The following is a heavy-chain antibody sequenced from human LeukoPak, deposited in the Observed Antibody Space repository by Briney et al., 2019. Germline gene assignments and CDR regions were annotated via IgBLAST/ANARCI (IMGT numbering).Heavy chain of an antibody. CDR3: ARLTSPIYGSGSYYKYYYYMDV. J-gene: IGHJ6*03. D-gene: IGHD3-10*01. CDR1: GYSFTSYW. V-gene: IGHV5-51*01. Sequence: GESLKISCKGSGYSFTSYWIGWVRQMPGKGLEWMGIIYPGDSDTRYSPSFQGQVTISADKSISTAYLQWSSLKASDTAMYYCARLTSPIYGSGSYYKYYYYMDVWGKGTTVTVSS. CDR2: IYPGDSDT.